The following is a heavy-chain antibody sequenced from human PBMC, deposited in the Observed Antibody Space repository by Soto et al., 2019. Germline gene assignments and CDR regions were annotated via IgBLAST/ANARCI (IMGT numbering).Heavy chain of an antibody. CDR2: ISGSGGST. CDR3: AKDSLTYYYDSSGYRQDFQH. D-gene: IGHD3-22*01. J-gene: IGHJ1*01. Sequence: PGGSLRLSCAASGFIFSSYAMSWVRQAPGKGLEWVSAISGSGGSTYYADSVKGRFTISRDNSKNTLYLQMNSLRAEDTAIYYCAKDSLTYYYDSSGYRQDFQHWGQGTLVTVSS. CDR1: GFIFSSYA. V-gene: IGHV3-23*01.